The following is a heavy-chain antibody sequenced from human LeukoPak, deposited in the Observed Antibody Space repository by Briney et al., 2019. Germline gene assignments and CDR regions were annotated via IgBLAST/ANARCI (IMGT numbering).Heavy chain of an antibody. CDR1: GFTFDDYG. CDR3: ARRTLFYVAGTTEIAFDI. CDR2: INWNGGST. J-gene: IGHJ3*02. Sequence: GGSLRLSCAASGFTFDDYGMSWVRQAPGKGLEWVSGINWNGGSTGYADSMKGRFTISRDNAKNSLYLQMNSLRAEDTALYYCARRTLFYVAGTTEIAFDIWGQGAMVTVSS. D-gene: IGHD1-1*01. V-gene: IGHV3-20*04.